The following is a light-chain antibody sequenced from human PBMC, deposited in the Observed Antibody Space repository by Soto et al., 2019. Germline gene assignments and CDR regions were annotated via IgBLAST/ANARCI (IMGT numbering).Light chain of an antibody. Sequence: DIVLTQSPGTLSLSPGDRATLSCRASQRVSSSFFAWHQQKPGQAPRLLIYGASSRATGLPDRCSGSGSGTDFTLTISRLEPEDFAVYYCQQYGSSPYTFGQGTKVEIK. CDR3: QQYGSSPYT. CDR2: GAS. V-gene: IGKV3-20*01. J-gene: IGKJ2*01. CDR1: QRVSSSF.